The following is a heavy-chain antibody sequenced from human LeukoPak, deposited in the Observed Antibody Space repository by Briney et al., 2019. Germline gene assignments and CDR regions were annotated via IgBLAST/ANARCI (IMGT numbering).Heavy chain of an antibody. D-gene: IGHD3-22*01. CDR1: GYTFTSYD. CDR2: MNPNSGNT. CDR3: ASRYDSSGYTWFDP. Sequence: ASVKVSCKASGYTFTSYDINWVRQATGQGLEWMGWMNPNSGNTGYAQKFQGRVTMTRNTSISTAYMELSSRRSEDTAVYYCASRYDSSGYTWFDPWGQGTLVTVSS. J-gene: IGHJ5*02. V-gene: IGHV1-8*01.